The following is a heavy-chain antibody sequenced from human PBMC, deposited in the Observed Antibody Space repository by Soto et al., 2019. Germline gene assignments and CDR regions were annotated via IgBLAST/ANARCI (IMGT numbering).Heavy chain of an antibody. Sequence: ASVKVSCKASGYTFTGYYMHWVRQAPGQGLEWMGWINPNSGGTNYAQKFQGRVTITADKSTSTAYMELSSLRSEDTAVYYCARDQGSSYRFDPWGQGTLVTVS. V-gene: IGHV1-2*02. D-gene: IGHD6-6*01. CDR3: ARDQGSSYRFDP. J-gene: IGHJ5*02. CDR1: GYTFTGYY. CDR2: INPNSGGT.